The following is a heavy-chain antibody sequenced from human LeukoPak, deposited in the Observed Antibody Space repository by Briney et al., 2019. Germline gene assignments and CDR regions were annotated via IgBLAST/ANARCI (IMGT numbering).Heavy chain of an antibody. Sequence: PGGSLRLSCAASGFTISSYAMNWVRQAPGKGLEWVSYISSSSSPINYADSVKGRFTISRDNAKNSLYLQMNSLRDEGTAVYYCARDCRLNCARQPGFDSWGQGTLVTVSS. J-gene: IGHJ5*01. CDR3: ARDCRLNCARQPGFDS. CDR1: GFTISSYA. CDR2: ISSSSSPI. V-gene: IGHV3-48*02. D-gene: IGHD1-1*01.